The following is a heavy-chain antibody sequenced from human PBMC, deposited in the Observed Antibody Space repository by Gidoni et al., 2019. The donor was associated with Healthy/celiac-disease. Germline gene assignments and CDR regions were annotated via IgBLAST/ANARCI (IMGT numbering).Heavy chain of an antibody. V-gene: IGHV4-31*03. CDR1: GRSISSGGYY. Sequence: QVQLQESGPGLVKPSQTLSLTCTVSGRSISSGGYYWSWIRQHPGKGLEWLGYIYYSGGTYYNPSLKSRVTISVDTSKNQFSLKLSSVTAADTAVYYCARGLKAIVVVPAAPHFDYWGQGTLVTVSS. J-gene: IGHJ4*02. CDR3: ARGLKAIVVVPAAPHFDY. D-gene: IGHD2-2*01. CDR2: IYYSGGT.